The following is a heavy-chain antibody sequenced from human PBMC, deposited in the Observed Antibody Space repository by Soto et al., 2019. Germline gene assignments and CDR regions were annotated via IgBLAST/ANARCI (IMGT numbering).Heavy chain of an antibody. CDR1: GYTFTSYY. V-gene: IGHV1-46*01. J-gene: IGHJ4*02. Sequence: QVQLVQSGAEVKKPGASVKVSCKASGYTFTSYYMHWVRQAPGQRLEWMGIINPSSGSTSYAQKFHGRVNMTRDTSTGQFYSELGSLGSEYTAVYFCARGIQLWLPLDYWCQGTLVSVSS. CDR2: INPSSGST. CDR3: ARGIQLWLPLDY. D-gene: IGHD5-18*01.